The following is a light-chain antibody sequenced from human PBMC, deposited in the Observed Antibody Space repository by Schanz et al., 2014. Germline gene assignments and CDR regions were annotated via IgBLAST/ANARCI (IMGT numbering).Light chain of an antibody. CDR3: QQYGRSPLT. J-gene: IGKJ4*01. CDR1: QSVSSNY. CDR2: EAS. V-gene: IGKV3D-20*01. Sequence: EIVLAQSPATLSLSPGERATLSCGASQSVSSNYLAWYQKRPGLAPRLLIYEASSRATGIPARFSGSGSGTDFTLTISRLEPEDFAVYYCQQYGRSPLTFGGGTKVEIK.